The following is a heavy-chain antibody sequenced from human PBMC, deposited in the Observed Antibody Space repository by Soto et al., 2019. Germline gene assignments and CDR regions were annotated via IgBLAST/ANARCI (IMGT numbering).Heavy chain of an antibody. CDR3: ARDRSTIYGVVTPIDY. V-gene: IGHV3-48*02. CDR1: GFTFSPYS. D-gene: IGHD3-3*01. J-gene: IGHJ4*02. Sequence: PGGSLRLSCAVSGFTFSPYSMNWVRQAPGKGLEWISYISSGGDTIYYADSVRGRFTVSRDNTKNSLYLQMDSLRDEDTAVYYCARDRSTIYGVVTPIDYWGQGTLVTRLL. CDR2: ISSGGDTI.